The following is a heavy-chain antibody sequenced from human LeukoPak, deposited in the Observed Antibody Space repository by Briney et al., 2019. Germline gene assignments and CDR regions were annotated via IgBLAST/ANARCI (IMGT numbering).Heavy chain of an antibody. CDR3: ARGQMGNGSYYFDY. CDR1: GYTFTGYY. Sequence: ASVKVSCKASGYTFTGYYMHWVRQAPGQGLEWMGWMNPNSGNTGYAQKFQGRVTMTRNTSISTAYMELSSLRSEDTAVYYCARGQMGNGSYYFDYWGQGTLVTVSS. J-gene: IGHJ4*02. V-gene: IGHV1-8*02. D-gene: IGHD1-26*01. CDR2: MNPNSGNT.